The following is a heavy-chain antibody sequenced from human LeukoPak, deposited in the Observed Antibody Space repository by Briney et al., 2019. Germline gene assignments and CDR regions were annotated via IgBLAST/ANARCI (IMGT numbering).Heavy chain of an antibody. CDR3: ARRSSSWYPFHY. CDR1: GYSFTSYW. J-gene: IGHJ4*02. D-gene: IGHD6-13*01. V-gene: IGHV5-51*01. CDR2: IYPGDSDT. Sequence: GESLKISCKGSGYSFTSYWIGWVRQMPGKGLEWMGIIYPGDSDTRHSPSFQGQITISADKSISTAYLQWSSLRASDTAMYYCARRSSSWYPFHYWGQGTLVTVSS.